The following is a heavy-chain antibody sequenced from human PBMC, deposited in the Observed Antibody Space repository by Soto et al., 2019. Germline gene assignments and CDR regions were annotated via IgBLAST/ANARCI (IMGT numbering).Heavy chain of an antibody. CDR2: IYYSGST. CDR1: GGSISSYY. D-gene: IGHD6-25*01. CDR3: AREGSGSSWFDP. V-gene: IGHV4-59*01. J-gene: IGHJ5*02. Sequence: SETPSLTCTVSGGSISSYYWSWIRQPPGKGLEWIGYIYYSGSTNYNPSLKSRVTISVDTSKNQFSLKLSSVTAADTAVYYCAREGSGSSWFDPWGQGTLVTVSS.